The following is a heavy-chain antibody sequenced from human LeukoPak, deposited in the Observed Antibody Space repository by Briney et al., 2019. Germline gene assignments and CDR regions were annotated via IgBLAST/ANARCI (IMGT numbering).Heavy chain of an antibody. CDR1: VYTFTVYY. V-gene: IGHV1-2*02. J-gene: IGHJ4*02. CDR2: INPNSGGT. Sequence: ASVKVSFKSSVYTFTVYYMHWVRQAPGQGLEWMGWINPNSGGTNYAQKFQGRVTMTEDTSTDTPYMELSSLRSEDTAVYYCATAPVAQRSYFDYWGQGTLVTVSS. CDR3: ATAPVAQRSYFDY. D-gene: IGHD2-15*01.